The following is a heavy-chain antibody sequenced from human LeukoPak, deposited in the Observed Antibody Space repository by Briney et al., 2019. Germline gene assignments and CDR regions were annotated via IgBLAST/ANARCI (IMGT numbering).Heavy chain of an antibody. CDR1: GFTFSSYS. V-gene: IGHV3-21*01. CDR2: ISSSSSNI. Sequence: GGSLRLSCSVSGFTFSSYSMNWVRQAPGKGLEWVSSISSSSSNIYYADSVKGRFTISRDNAKNSLYLQMNSLSAEDTAVYYCARDPIGVEDAFDIWGQGTLVTVSS. D-gene: IGHD3-3*01. J-gene: IGHJ3*02. CDR3: ARDPIGVEDAFDI.